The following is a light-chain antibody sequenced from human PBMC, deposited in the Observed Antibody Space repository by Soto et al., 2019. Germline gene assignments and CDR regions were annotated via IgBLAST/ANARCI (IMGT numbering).Light chain of an antibody. J-gene: IGKJ4*02. CDR3: QQRSNGPLT. CDR2: DAS. Sequence: EIVLTQSPATLSLSPGERATLSCRASQSVSSHLAWYQQKPGQAPRLLIYDASNRATGIPARFSGSVSGTDFTLTISSLEPEDFAVYYCQQRSNGPLTFGGGTKVEIK. CDR1: QSVSSH. V-gene: IGKV3-11*01.